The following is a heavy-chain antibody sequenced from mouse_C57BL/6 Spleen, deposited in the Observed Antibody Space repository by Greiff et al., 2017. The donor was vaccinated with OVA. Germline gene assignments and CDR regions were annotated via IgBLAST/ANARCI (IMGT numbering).Heavy chain of an antibody. V-gene: IGHV5-12*01. CDR2: ISNGGGST. J-gene: IGHJ1*03. D-gene: IGHD1-1*01. CDR3: ARQDYYGSSDWYFDV. CDR1: GFTFSDYY. Sequence: EVKLMESGGGLVQPGGSLKLSCAASGFTFSDYYMYWVRQTPEKRLEWVAYISNGGGSTYYPDTVKGRFTISRDNAENTLYLQMSRLKSEDTAMYYCARQDYYGSSDWYFDVWGTGTTVTVSS.